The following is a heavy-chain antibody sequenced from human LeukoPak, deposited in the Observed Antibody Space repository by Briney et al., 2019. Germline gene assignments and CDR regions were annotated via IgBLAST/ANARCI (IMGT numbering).Heavy chain of an antibody. CDR3: ASEGSYYDSSGLRDY. V-gene: IGHV4-39*01. J-gene: IGHJ4*02. CDR2: IYYSGST. CDR1: GGSISSSSYY. D-gene: IGHD3-22*01. Sequence: SETLSLTCTVSGGSISSSSYYWGWIRQPPGKGLEWIGSIYYSGSTYYNPSLKGRVTISVDTSKNQFSLKLSPVTAADTAVYYCASEGSYYDSSGLRDYWGQGTLVTVSS.